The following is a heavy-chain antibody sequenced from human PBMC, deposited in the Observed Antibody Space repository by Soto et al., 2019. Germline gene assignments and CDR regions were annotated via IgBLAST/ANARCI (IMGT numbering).Heavy chain of an antibody. CDR1: GGTFSSYA. D-gene: IGHD4-4*01. V-gene: IGHV1-69*18. CDR3: ARVVMTTVPASYYYGMAV. Sequence: QVQLVQSGAEVKKPGSSVTVSCKASGGTFSSYAISSVRQAPGQGLEWMGRIIPFIGTANYAQKFQGRVTITADESTSTAYMELTSLRSEDTAVYYCARVVMTTVPASYYYGMAVWGQGTTVTVSS. J-gene: IGHJ6*02. CDR2: IIPFIGTA.